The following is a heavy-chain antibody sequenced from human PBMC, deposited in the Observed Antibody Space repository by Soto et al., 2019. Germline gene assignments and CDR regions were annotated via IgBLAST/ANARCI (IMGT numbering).Heavy chain of an antibody. D-gene: IGHD5-18*01. J-gene: IGHJ4*02. V-gene: IGHV4-59*01. CDR1: GGSISSYY. CDR2: IYYSGST. CDR3: AREFGYSYGYRNFDY. Sequence: SETLSLTCTVSGGSISSYYWSWIRQPPGKGLEWIGYIYYSGSTNYNPSLKSRVTISVDTSKNQFSLKLSSVTAADTAVYYCAREFGYSYGYRNFDYWGQGTLVNVSS.